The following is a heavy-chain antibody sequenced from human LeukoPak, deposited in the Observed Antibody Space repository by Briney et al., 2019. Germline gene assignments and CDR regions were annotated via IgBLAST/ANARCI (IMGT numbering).Heavy chain of an antibody. J-gene: IGHJ4*02. V-gene: IGHV3-23*01. Sequence: GWSLRLSCAASGFTFKTYAMNWVRQVPGKGPEWVSSMSGSSSSTDYADSVKGRFTISRDNSKNTLYLQMNSLRAEDTALYYCAKDAQGLVRGGIYFDFWGQGSLVTVSS. CDR3: AKDAQGLVRGGIYFDF. CDR2: MSGSSSST. D-gene: IGHD6-19*01. CDR1: GFTFKTYA.